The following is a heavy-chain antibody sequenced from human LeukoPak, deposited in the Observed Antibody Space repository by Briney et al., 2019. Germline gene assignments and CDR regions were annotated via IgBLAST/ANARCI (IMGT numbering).Heavy chain of an antibody. CDR1: GFTLSSYA. Sequence: GGSLRLSCAASGFTLSSYAMSWVRQAPGKGLEWVSAICGSGGSTYYADSVKGRFTISRDNSKNTLYLQMNSLRAEDTAVYYCAKVRCPYYFDYWGQGTLVTVSS. CDR2: ICGSGGST. CDR3: AKVRCPYYFDY. J-gene: IGHJ4*02. D-gene: IGHD2-15*01. V-gene: IGHV3-23*01.